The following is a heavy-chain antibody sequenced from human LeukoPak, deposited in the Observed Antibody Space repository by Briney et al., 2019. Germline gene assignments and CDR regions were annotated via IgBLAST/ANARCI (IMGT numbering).Heavy chain of an antibody. J-gene: IGHJ4*02. V-gene: IGHV3-7*01. CDR3: ARNRRCCGEDY. D-gene: IGHD2-21*01. CDR2: IKRDGSEK. CDR1: GFPFSYW. Sequence: GGSLRLSCAASGFPFSYWMTWVRQAPGKGLEWVANIKRDGSEKNYVDSVKGRLTTSRDNAKNSLYLQMNSLRAEDTAVYYCARNRRCCGEDYWGQGTQVTVSS.